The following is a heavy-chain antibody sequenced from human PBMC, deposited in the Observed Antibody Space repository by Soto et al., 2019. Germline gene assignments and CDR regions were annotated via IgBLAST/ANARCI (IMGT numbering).Heavy chain of an antibody. CDR2: ISTYNGAT. J-gene: IGHJ6*02. V-gene: IGHV1-18*04. CDR3: ASGAGSTTSPMGYYFYHGLDV. Sequence: QVQLVQSGAAVKKPGASVKVSCKASGYTFTNYGINWVRLAPGRGLEWMGWISTYNGATHYAQKIQGSATLTTDTSASTAYMELRSSRADDSAVYYWASGAGSTTSPMGYYFYHGLDVRGQGTTVTVSS. D-gene: IGHD1-26*01. CDR1: GYTFTNYG.